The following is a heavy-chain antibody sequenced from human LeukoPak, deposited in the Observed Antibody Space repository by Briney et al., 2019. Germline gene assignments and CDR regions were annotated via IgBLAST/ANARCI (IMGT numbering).Heavy chain of an antibody. D-gene: IGHD1-26*01. Sequence: GGSLRLSCAATGFTFSSYAMSWVSQAPGKGLEWVSAISGSGGSTYYADSVKGRFTISRDNSKNTLYLQMNSLRAEDTALYYCAKDGKWELGYYSDYWGQGTLVTVSS. J-gene: IGHJ4*02. CDR1: GFTFSSYA. CDR2: ISGSGGST. CDR3: AKDGKWELGYYSDY. V-gene: IGHV3-23*01.